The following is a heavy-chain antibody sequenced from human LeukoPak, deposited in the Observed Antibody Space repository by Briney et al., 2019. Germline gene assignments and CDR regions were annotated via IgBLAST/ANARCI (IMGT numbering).Heavy chain of an antibody. CDR2: ISAYNDNT. V-gene: IGHV1-18*01. J-gene: IGHJ4*02. D-gene: IGHD1-26*01. CDR3: ATELGDY. CDR1: VYTFTSYG. Sequence: ASVKVSCKASVYTFTSYGIIGGRQAPRQGLVWVGWISAYNDNTNYAQKVPGRVTMTTDTSTSTAYIELRSLRSDDTAVYYCATELGDYWGQGTLVTVSS.